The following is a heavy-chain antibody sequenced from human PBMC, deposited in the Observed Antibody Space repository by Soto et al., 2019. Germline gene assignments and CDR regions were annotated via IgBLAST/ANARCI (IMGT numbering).Heavy chain of an antibody. V-gene: IGHV1-69*02. D-gene: IGHD3-22*01. CDR3: ANDWRLNDISGLEAFEI. Sequence: GASVKVSCKASGGTFSSYTISWVRQAPGQGLEWMGRIIPILGIANYAQKFQGRFTISRDNSEKTLSLHMNSLTVEDTAVYYCANDWRLNDISGLEAFEIRGPGTMVTVSS. CDR1: GGTFSSYT. J-gene: IGHJ3*02. CDR2: IIPILGIA.